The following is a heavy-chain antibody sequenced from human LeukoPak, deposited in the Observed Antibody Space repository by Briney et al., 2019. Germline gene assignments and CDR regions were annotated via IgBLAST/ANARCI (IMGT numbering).Heavy chain of an antibody. CDR2: MNPNSGNT. CDR1: GYTFTSYD. Sequence: ASVKVSRKASGYTFTSYDINWVRQATGQGLEWMGWMNPNSGNTGYAQKFQGRVTMTRNTSISTAYMELSSLRSEDTAVYYCAREGVVPAATTPLGYYYYMDVWGKGTTVTVSS. CDR3: AREGVVPAATTPLGYYYYMDV. D-gene: IGHD2-2*01. V-gene: IGHV1-8*01. J-gene: IGHJ6*03.